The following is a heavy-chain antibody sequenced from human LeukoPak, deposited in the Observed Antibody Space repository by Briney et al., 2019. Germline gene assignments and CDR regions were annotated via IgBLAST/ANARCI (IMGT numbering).Heavy chain of an antibody. J-gene: IGHJ4*02. Sequence: GGSLRLSCAASGFTFSSHEMNWVRQAPGKGLEWVSYISNSGSTIYYADSVRGRFTISRDNAKNSLYLQMNSLRAEDTAVYYCARRGIQLWPHDDYWGQGTLVTVSS. CDR2: ISNSGSTI. D-gene: IGHD5-18*01. CDR1: GFTFSSHE. V-gene: IGHV3-48*03. CDR3: ARRGIQLWPHDDY.